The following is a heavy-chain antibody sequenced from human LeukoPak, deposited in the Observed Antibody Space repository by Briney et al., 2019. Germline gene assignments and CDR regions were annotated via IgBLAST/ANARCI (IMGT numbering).Heavy chain of an antibody. D-gene: IGHD6-13*01. Sequence: GRSLRLSCAASGFTFSSYAMSWVRQAPGKGLEWVSAISGSGGTTYYADSVKGRFTISRDNSKNTLYLQMNSLRAEDTAVYYCATGGGSHSSSWYDYWGQGTLVTVSS. CDR1: GFTFSSYA. CDR3: ATGGGSHSSSWYDY. V-gene: IGHV3-23*01. CDR2: ISGSGGTT. J-gene: IGHJ4*02.